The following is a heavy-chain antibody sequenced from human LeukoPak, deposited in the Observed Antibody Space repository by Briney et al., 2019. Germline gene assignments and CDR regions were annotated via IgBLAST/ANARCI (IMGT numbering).Heavy chain of an antibody. CDR1: GYTFTGYY. Sequence: ASVKVSCKASGYTFTGYYMRWVRQAPGQGLEWMGWINPNSGGTNYAQKFQGRVTMTRDTSISTAYMELSRLRSDDTAVYYCARGNVDTALADAFDIWGQGTMVTVSS. CDR3: ARGNVDTALADAFDI. V-gene: IGHV1-2*02. CDR2: INPNSGGT. D-gene: IGHD5-18*01. J-gene: IGHJ3*02.